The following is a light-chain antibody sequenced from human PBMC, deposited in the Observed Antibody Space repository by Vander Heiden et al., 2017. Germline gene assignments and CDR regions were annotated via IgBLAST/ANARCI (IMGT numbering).Light chain of an antibody. V-gene: IGKV3-20*01. CDR1: QRITSTY. CDR3: QQYGSSP. Sequence: EIVLTQSPGTLSMSPGETATLSCRACQRITSTYLAWYQHKRGQAPRLLIYGTSSRATGIPERFSGSGSGTHFTLTINSLEPEDFAVYYCQQYGSSPFGQGTKLEIK. J-gene: IGKJ2*01. CDR2: GTS.